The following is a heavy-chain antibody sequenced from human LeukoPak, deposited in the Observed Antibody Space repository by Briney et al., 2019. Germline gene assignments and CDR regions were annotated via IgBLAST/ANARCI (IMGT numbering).Heavy chain of an antibody. V-gene: IGHV4-39*01. CDR2: IFYSGRT. D-gene: IGHD5-24*01. CDR1: GRSISGSNYY. J-gene: IGHJ4*02. Sequence: SETLSLTCIVSGRSISGSNYYWGWIRQPPGMGLEWIGSIFYSGRTYFNPSLQSRVTISVDKSKSQFSLGRGSVTAADTAVYYCARHEEEDGYNAKTLDYWGQGALVTVSS. CDR3: ARHEEEDGYNAKTLDY.